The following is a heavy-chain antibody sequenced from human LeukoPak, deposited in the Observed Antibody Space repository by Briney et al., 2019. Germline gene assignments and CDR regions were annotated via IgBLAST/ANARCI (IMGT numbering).Heavy chain of an antibody. D-gene: IGHD5-18*01. V-gene: IGHV3-30*18. CDR3: AKDGDSYGSDYFDY. CDR2: ISYDGSNK. Sequence: GGSLRLSCAASGFTFSSYGMHWVRQAPGKGLEWVAVISYDGSNKYYADPVKGRFTISRDNSKNTLYLQMNSLRAKDTAVYYCAKDGDSYGSDYFDYWGQGTLVTVSS. CDR1: GFTFSSYG. J-gene: IGHJ4*02.